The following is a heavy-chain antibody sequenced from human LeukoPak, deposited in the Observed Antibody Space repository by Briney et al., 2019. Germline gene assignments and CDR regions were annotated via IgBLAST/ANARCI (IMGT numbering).Heavy chain of an antibody. CDR3: ARDPILLWYLWDAFDI. CDR2: IKQDGSER. D-gene: IGHD5-18*01. CDR1: GFTFNSYW. J-gene: IGHJ3*02. V-gene: IGHV3-7*01. Sequence: PGGSLRPSCAASGFTFNSYWMSWVRQAPGKGLEWVANIKQDGSERYYVDSVKGRFTISRDNAKNSLYLQMNSLRAEDTAVYYCARDPILLWYLWDAFDIWGQGTMVTVSS.